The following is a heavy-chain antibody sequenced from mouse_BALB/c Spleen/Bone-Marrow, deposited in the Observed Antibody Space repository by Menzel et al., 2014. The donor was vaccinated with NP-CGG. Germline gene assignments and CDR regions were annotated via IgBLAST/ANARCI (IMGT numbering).Heavy chain of an antibody. CDR1: GFNIKDTY. D-gene: IGHD1-2*01. J-gene: IGHJ3*01. CDR3: ARIHYYGRAWFAY. CDR2: IDPANGNT. V-gene: IGHV14-3*02. Sequence: EGDLVESGAELVKPGASVKLSCTASGFNIKDTYMHWVKQRPEQGLEWIGRIDPANGNTKYDPKFQGKATITAYTSSNTAYLQLSSLTSEDTAVYYCARIHYYGRAWFAYRSQGPLVSVSA.